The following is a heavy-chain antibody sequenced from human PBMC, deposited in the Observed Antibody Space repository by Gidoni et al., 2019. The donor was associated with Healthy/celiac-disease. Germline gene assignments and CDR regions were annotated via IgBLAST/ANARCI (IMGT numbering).Heavy chain of an antibody. CDR3: AKDRGIAVAGTYYFDY. CDR2: ISGSGGST. J-gene: IGHJ4*02. D-gene: IGHD6-19*01. Sequence: EVQLSETGGGLVQPGGSLRLSCAASGFTFSSYAMSWVRQAPGKGLEWVSAISGSGGSTYYADSVKGRFTISRDNSKNTLYLQMNSLRAEDTAVYYCAKDRGIAVAGTYYFDYWGQGTLVTVSS. CDR1: GFTFSSYA. V-gene: IGHV3-23*01.